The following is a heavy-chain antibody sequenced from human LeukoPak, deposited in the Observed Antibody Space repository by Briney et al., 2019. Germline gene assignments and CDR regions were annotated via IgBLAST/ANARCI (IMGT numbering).Heavy chain of an antibody. CDR1: GGSFSGYY. Sequence: PSETLSLTCAVYGGSFSGYYWSWIRQPPGKGLEWIGEINHSGSTNYNPSLKSRVTISVDTSKNQFSLKLSSVTAADTAVYYCARAPYYGSGSYYKGGIYYYYGMDVWGQGTRSPSP. CDR2: INHSGST. V-gene: IGHV4-34*01. CDR3: ARAPYYGSGSYYKGGIYYYYGMDV. J-gene: IGHJ6*02. D-gene: IGHD3-10*01.